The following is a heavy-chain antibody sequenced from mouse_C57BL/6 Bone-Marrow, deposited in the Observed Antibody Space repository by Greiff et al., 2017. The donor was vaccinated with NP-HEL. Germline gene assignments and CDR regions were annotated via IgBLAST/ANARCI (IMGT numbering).Heavy chain of an antibody. CDR1: GFSLTSYG. D-gene: IGHD2-5*01. J-gene: IGHJ4*01. V-gene: IGHV2-5*01. CDR3: AKKDSNYDGAMDY. Sequence: VKLVESGPGLVQPSQSLSITCTVSGFSLTSYGVHWVRQSPGKGLEWLGVIWRGGSTDSNAAFMSRLSITEDNSKSQVFFKMNSLQAEDTAIYYCAKKDSNYDGAMDYWGQGTSVTVSS. CDR2: IWRGGST.